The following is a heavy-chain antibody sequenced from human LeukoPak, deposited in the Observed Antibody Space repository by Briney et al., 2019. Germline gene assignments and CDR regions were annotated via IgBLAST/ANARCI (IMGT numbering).Heavy chain of an antibody. CDR1: GFTFDDYA. D-gene: IGHD1-1*01. J-gene: IGHJ6*03. Sequence: PGGSLRLSCAASGFTFDDYAMHWVRQAPGKGLEWVSGISWNSGSIDYADSVKGRFTISRDNAKNSLYLQMNSLRAEDMALYYCAKDWTRRYYYYYMDVWGKGTTVTVSS. CDR3: AKDWTRRYYYYYMDV. V-gene: IGHV3-9*03. CDR2: ISWNSGSI.